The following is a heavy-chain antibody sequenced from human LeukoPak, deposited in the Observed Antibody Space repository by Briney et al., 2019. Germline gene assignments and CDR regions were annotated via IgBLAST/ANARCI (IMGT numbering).Heavy chain of an antibody. Sequence: GGSLRLSCAASGFTFSSALHWVRQASGKGLEWVGRIRSTANGYATAYAASVKGRFTISRDDSKNTAYLQMDSLKTEDTAVYYCTGNYYGSGSYADFDYWGQGTLVTVSS. CDR3: TGNYYGSGSYADFDY. D-gene: IGHD3-10*01. CDR1: GFTFSSA. J-gene: IGHJ4*02. V-gene: IGHV3-73*01. CDR2: IRSTANGYAT.